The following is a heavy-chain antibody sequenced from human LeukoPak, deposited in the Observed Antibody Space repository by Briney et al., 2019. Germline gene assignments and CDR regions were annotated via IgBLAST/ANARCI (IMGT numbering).Heavy chain of an antibody. V-gene: IGHV4-4*02. CDR2: IYHSGST. D-gene: IGHD5-18*01. Sequence: SETLSLTCAVSGGSISSSNWWSWVRQPPGKGLEWIGEIYHSGSTNYNPSLKSRVTISVDTSKNQFSLKLSSVTAADTAVYYCARLPGNVDTAMAFDYWGQGTLVTVSS. CDR3: ARLPGNVDTAMAFDY. J-gene: IGHJ4*02. CDR1: GGSISSSNW.